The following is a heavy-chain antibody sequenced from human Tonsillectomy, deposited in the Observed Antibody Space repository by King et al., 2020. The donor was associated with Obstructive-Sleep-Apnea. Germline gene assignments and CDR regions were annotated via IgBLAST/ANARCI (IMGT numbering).Heavy chain of an antibody. CDR1: GGSISSSNYY. CDR3: ARDPYSYFDY. V-gene: IGHV4-39*07. CDR2: IYYSGST. J-gene: IGHJ4*02. D-gene: IGHD1-26*01. Sequence: LQLQESGPGLVKPSETLSLTCTVSGGSISSSNYYWGWIRQPPGKGLEWIGSIYYSGSTYYNPSLKSRVTMSVDTSKNQFSLKLTSVTAADTAVYYCARDPYSYFDYWGQGTRVTVSS.